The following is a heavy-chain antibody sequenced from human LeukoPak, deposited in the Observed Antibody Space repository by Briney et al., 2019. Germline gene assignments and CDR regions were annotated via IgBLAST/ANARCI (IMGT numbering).Heavy chain of an antibody. J-gene: IGHJ6*02. V-gene: IGHV5-51*01. CDR1: GYIFTDFW. CDR3: ARPGGYGDQAVDV. CDR2: IYPGHSDT. Sequence: GESLKISCRVSGYIFTDFWIGWVRQKPGKGLEWMGLIYPGHSDTRYSPSFQGQVTISSDKSISTAYLQWTSLKASDTAMYYCARPGGYGDQAVDVWGQGTTVIVSS. D-gene: IGHD4-17*01.